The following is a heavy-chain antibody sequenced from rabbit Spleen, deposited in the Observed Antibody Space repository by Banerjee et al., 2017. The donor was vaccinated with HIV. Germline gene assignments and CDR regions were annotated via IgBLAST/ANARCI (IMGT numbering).Heavy chain of an antibody. CDR1: GFSFSSSYY. V-gene: IGHV1S45*01. J-gene: IGHJ6*01. D-gene: IGHD1-1*01. CDR3: ERDPSSNFSSYGMDL. CDR2: IYTSNSGST. Sequence: QEQLKESGGDLVQPEGSLTLTCTASGFSFSSSYYMCWVRQAPGKGLEWIACIYTSNSGSTYYASWAKGRFTISKTSSATVTLQMTRLTAADTATYFCERDPSSNFSSYGMDLWGQGTLVAVS.